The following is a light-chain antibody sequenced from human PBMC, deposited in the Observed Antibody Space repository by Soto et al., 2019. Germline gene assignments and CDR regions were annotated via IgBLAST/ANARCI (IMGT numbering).Light chain of an antibody. CDR2: AAS. J-gene: IGKJ4*01. V-gene: IGKV1-27*01. CDR1: QGIGVY. Sequence: DIQMTQSPSSLSASLGDRVTITCRASQGIGVYLAWFQQXXXNAPKLLIYAASTLQSGVPSRFSGSGSGTDFTLTVSSLQPEDVATYYCQKYNSAPLTFGGGTRVEIK. CDR3: QKYNSAPLT.